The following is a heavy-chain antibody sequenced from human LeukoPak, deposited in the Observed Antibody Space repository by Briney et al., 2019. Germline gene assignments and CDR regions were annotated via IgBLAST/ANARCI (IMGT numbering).Heavy chain of an antibody. J-gene: IGHJ4*02. D-gene: IGHD1-26*01. V-gene: IGHV1-46*01. CDR1: GHTFTTYY. CDR3: ATSETVGTTTGRRVLDY. CDR2: IHPSGGST. Sequence: APGRASCKASGHTFTTYYTNWVRQAPGQRLEWMGIIHPSGGSTGYAQKFQGRVTMTRDTSTSTVYMELSSLRSEDTAVYYCATSETVGTTTGRRVLDYWGQGTLVTVSS.